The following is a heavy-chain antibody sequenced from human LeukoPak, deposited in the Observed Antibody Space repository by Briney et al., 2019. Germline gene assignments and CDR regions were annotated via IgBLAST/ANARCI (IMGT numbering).Heavy chain of an antibody. CDR2: IYYSGST. V-gene: IGHV4-59*01. CDR3: ARVAAAVSRWFDP. CDR1: GGSISSYY. D-gene: IGHD6-13*01. J-gene: IGHJ5*02. Sequence: SETLSPTCTVSGGSISSYYWSWLRQPPGKGLEWIGYIYYSGSTNYNPSLKSRVTISVDTSKNQFSLKLSSVTAADTAVYYCARVAAAVSRWFDPWGQGTLVTVSS.